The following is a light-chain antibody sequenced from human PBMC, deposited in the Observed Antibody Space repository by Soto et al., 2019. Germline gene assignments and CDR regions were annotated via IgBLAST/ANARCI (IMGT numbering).Light chain of an antibody. V-gene: IGKV3-11*01. CDR2: DAS. CDR3: QQYGSSPRT. Sequence: ETVLTQSPATLSLSPGERATLSCRASQSVSSYLAWYQQKPGQAPRLLIYDASNRATGIPARFSGSGSGTDFTLTISRLEPEDFAVYYCQQYGSSPRTFGRGTKVDIK. CDR1: QSVSSY. J-gene: IGKJ1*01.